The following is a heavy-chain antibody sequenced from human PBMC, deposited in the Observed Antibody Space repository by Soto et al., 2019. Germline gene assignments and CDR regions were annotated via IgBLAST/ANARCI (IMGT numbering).Heavy chain of an antibody. CDR3: AKENFGVPALEY. Sequence: SLRLSCAASGFTFDDYAMHWVRQAPGKGLEWVSGISWNSGSIGYADSVKGRFTISRDNAKNSLYLQMNSLRAEDTALYYCAKENFGVPALEYWGQGTLVTVSS. V-gene: IGHV3-9*01. CDR2: ISWNSGSI. J-gene: IGHJ4*02. D-gene: IGHD2-2*01. CDR1: GFTFDDYA.